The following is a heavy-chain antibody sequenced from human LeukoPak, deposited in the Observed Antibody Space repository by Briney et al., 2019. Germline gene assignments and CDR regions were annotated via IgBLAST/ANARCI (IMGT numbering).Heavy chain of an antibody. CDR1: GYTFTSYD. CDR3: ARDDSSGGYFDL. V-gene: IGHV1-8*01. Sequence: ASVKVSCKASGYTFTSYDFNWVRQATGQGLEWMGWMNPNSGNTGYAQKFQGRVTMTRNTSISTAYMELSSLRSEDTAVYYCARDDSSGGYFDLWGRGTLVTVSS. J-gene: IGHJ2*01. D-gene: IGHD3-22*01. CDR2: MNPNSGNT.